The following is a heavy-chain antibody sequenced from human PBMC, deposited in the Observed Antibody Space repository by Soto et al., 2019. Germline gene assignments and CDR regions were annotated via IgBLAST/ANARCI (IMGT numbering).Heavy chain of an antibody. V-gene: IGHV3-74*01. CDR3: ARDFVVYVMDV. J-gene: IGHJ6*02. CDR1: GFTFSSYW. Sequence: PGGSLRLSCAASGFTFSSYWMHWVRQAPGKGLVWVSRINSDGSSTSYADSVKGRFTISRDNAKNTLYLQMNSLRAEDTAAYYCARDFVVYVMDVWGQGTTVIVSS. D-gene: IGHD6-6*01. CDR2: INSDGSST.